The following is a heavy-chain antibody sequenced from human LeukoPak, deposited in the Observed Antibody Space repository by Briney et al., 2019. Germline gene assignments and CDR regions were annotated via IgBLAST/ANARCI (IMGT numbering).Heavy chain of an antibody. CDR1: GFIYEVYG. CDR3: ARDETAAVAGPFPP. J-gene: IGHJ5*02. D-gene: IGHD6-19*01. CDR2: INWCGGST. V-gene: IGHV3-20*04. Sequence: PGGSLRLSCAASGFIYEVYGMSWVRQARGKGREWVSGINWCGGSTVYADCVGGRLTLSRDNAEHALYAKMKSQRREDRRLYFFARDETAAVAGPFPPWGQGTLVTVPS.